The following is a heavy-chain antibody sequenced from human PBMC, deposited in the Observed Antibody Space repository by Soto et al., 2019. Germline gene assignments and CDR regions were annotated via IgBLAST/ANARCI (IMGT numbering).Heavy chain of an antibody. J-gene: IGHJ5*02. CDR1: CGSLIRSDFF. CDR3: ARHSLALRKNNWFDP. V-gene: IGHV4-39*01. CDR2: IFYLGSS. D-gene: IGHD3-3*02. Sequence: ASGTPSPPPTVSCGSLIRSDFFLGWGRPPPGKGLEWIGSIFYLGSSYYNPSLKSRVTMSVDTSKNQFSLRLRSVTAADTALYFCARHSLALRKNNWFDPWGQGIMVTVSS.